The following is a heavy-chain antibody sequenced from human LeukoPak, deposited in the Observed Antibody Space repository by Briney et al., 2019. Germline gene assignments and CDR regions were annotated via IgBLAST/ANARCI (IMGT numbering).Heavy chain of an antibody. Sequence: ASVKVSCKASGYTFTNYYIHWVRQAPGQGLEWMGMIIPSDGFTTYAQKFQGRLTMTRDMSTSTVYMELSSLRSEDTAVYYCARAGKKKYYYDSSGYYYYFDYWGQGTLVTVSS. D-gene: IGHD3-22*01. CDR3: ARAGKKKYYYDSSGYYYYFDY. V-gene: IGHV1-46*01. CDR2: IIPSDGFT. CDR1: GYTFTNYY. J-gene: IGHJ4*02.